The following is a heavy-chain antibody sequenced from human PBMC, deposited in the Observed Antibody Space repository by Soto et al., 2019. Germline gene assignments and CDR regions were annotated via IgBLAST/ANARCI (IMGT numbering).Heavy chain of an antibody. D-gene: IGHD3-10*01. CDR2: IHFSGNS. J-gene: IGHJ3*02. V-gene: IGHV4-39*07. CDR1: GGSISSNIYH. CDR3: ARVWGGAFDI. Sequence: PSETLSLTCSVSGGSISSNIYHWGWIRQSPGKGLEWIASIHFSGNSFYNPSLKSRVTVSVDTSQNQFSLKLSSVTAADTAVYYCARVWGGAFDIWGQGTMVTVSS.